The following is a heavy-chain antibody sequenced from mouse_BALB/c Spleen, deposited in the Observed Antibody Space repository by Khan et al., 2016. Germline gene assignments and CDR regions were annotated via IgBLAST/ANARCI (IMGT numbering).Heavy chain of an antibody. J-gene: IGHJ4*01. CDR1: GYAFTNYL. CDR3: ARSDGDYYAMDY. CDR2: INPGSGGT. Sequence: QVRLQQSGAELVRPGTSVKVSCKASGYAFTNYLIEWVKQRPGQGLEWIGVINPGSGGTNYNETFKGKATLTADKSSSTAYMQLSSLTSDDSAVYYCARSDGDYYAMDYWGQGTSVTVSS. D-gene: IGHD2-13*01. V-gene: IGHV1-54*01.